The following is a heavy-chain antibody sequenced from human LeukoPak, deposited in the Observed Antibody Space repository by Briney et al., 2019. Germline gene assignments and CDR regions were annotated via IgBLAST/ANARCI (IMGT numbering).Heavy chain of an antibody. Sequence: PGGSLRLSCAASGFTFSSYSMNWVRQAPGKGLEWVSSINSRGNDKYYADSVKGRFTISRANAKTSLYLQMNNLRVEDTAVYYCAREGSIVAHQDLDCWGQGSLVTVSS. CDR2: INSRGNDK. CDR3: AREGSIVAHQDLDC. V-gene: IGHV3-21*01. CDR1: GFTFSSYS. J-gene: IGHJ4*02. D-gene: IGHD2-21*01.